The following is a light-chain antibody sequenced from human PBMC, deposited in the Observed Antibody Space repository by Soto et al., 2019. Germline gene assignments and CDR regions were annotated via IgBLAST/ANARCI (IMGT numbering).Light chain of an antibody. CDR1: QSVSTN. J-gene: IGKJ3*01. CDR3: QQYNKWPSFT. Sequence: ETVMTQSPATLSLSPGERATLSCRASQSVSTNLAWYQQKPGQAPRLLIYAASTRATGIPARFSGSESGTESTLTISSLQSEDFAVYYCQQYNKWPSFTFSPGTKVDIK. CDR2: AAS. V-gene: IGKV3-15*01.